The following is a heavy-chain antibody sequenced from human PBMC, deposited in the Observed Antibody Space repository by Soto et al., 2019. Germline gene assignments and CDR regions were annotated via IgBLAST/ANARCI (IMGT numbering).Heavy chain of an antibody. V-gene: IGHV6-1*01. J-gene: IGHJ4*02. CDR2: TYYRSKWYN. CDR1: GDSVSGNSAA. Sequence: SQTLSLTCAISGDSVSGNSAAWNWIRQSPSRGLEWLGRTYYRSKWYNDYAVSVKSRITVTPDTSKKQFSLQLKSVTPEDTDVYYCSIEFPYYESIDSYFDYWGQGALVTVSS. D-gene: IGHD3-16*01. CDR3: SIEFPYYESIDSYFDY.